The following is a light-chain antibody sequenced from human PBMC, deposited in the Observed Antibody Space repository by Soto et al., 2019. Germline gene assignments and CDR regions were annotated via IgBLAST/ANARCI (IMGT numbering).Light chain of an antibody. Sequence: QSALTQPLSVSGSPGQSVTISCTGTSSDVGSYNRVSWYQQPPGTAPKLMIYEVSKRPSGVPDRFSGSKSGNTASLTISGLQAEDEADYYCSSYISSSYLVFGGGTKLTVL. V-gene: IGLV2-18*02. CDR1: SSDVGSYNR. CDR3: SSYISSSYLV. CDR2: EVS. J-gene: IGLJ3*02.